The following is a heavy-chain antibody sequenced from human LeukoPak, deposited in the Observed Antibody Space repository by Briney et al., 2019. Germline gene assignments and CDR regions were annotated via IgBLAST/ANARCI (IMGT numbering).Heavy chain of an antibody. CDR3: ARDKYYYDSSGYYYFDY. Sequence: SETLSLTCTVSGGSISSYYWSWIRQPAGKGLERIGRTYTSGSTNYNPSLKSRVTMSVDTSKNQFSLKLSSVTAADTAVYYCARDKYYYDSSGYYYFDYWGQGTLVTVSS. CDR2: TYTSGST. CDR1: GGSISSYY. V-gene: IGHV4-4*07. J-gene: IGHJ4*02. D-gene: IGHD3-22*01.